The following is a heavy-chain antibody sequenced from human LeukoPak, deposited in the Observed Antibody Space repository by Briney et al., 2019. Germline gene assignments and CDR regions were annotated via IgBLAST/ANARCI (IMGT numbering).Heavy chain of an antibody. V-gene: IGHV1-69*13. Sequence: GASVKVSCKASGGIFNSKALSWVRQAPGQGLGWMGGIIPMFRTANYGQKFQGRVTITADDSTSTAYMELSSLRSEDTAVYYCASYRSYDSSGLRWFDPWSQGTLVTVSS. CDR2: IIPMFRTA. J-gene: IGHJ5*02. CDR1: GGIFNSKA. CDR3: ASYRSYDSSGLRWFDP. D-gene: IGHD3-22*01.